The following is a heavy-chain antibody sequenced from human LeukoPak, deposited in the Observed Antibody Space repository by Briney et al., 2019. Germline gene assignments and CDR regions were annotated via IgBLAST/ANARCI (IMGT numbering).Heavy chain of an antibody. CDR2: ISGDGGST. CDR1: EFTFDDYA. CDR3: AKGKTGLNYDILTGPPSY. J-gene: IGHJ4*02. D-gene: IGHD3-9*01. V-gene: IGHV3-43*02. Sequence: PGGSLRLSCAASEFTFDDYAMHWARQAPGKGLEWVSLISGDGGSTYYADSVKGRFTISRDNSKNSLYLQMNSLRTEDTAFYYCAKGKTGLNYDILTGPPSYWGQGTLVTVSS.